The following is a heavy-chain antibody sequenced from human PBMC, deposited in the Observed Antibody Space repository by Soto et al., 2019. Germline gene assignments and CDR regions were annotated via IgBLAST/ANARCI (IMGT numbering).Heavy chain of an antibody. CDR2: ISYDGGLQ. CDR3: VSDRGYGHASVPYS. CDR1: GFTFTSYG. Sequence: SLRLFCAAPGFTFTSYGMHWVRQASGTRLEWVAVISYDGGLQHYADSVKGRFTISRDNSKNMVLLQMNSLRAEDTAVYYCVSDRGYGHASVPYSWGQGT. J-gene: IGHJ4*02. V-gene: IGHV3-30*03. D-gene: IGHD5-18*01.